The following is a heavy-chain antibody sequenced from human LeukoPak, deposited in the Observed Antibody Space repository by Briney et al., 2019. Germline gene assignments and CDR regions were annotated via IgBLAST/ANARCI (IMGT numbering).Heavy chain of an antibody. Sequence: GGSLRLSCAASGFTFSSYSMNWVRQAPGKGLEWVAYISSSSNAIDSADSVKGRFTISRDNAKNSLYLQVSSLRAEDTAVYYCARACGYSYGYSDYWGQGTLVTVSS. CDR2: ISSSSNAI. J-gene: IGHJ4*02. D-gene: IGHD5-18*01. V-gene: IGHV3-48*01. CDR3: ARACGYSYGYSDY. CDR1: GFTFSSYS.